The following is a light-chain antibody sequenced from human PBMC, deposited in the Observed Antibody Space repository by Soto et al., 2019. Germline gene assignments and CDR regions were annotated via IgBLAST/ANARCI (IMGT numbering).Light chain of an antibody. Sequence: ETVLTQYPGTLSLSPGERVTLSCRASQSVFNRSLAWYQQKPGESSRLLIYGASTRATGIPDRFSGSGSGTDITHNISRLEPEDFAVYYCQHYGTTTWTFGQGTKVGIK. CDR3: QHYGTTTWT. V-gene: IGKV3-20*01. CDR2: GAS. J-gene: IGKJ1*01. CDR1: QSVFNRS.